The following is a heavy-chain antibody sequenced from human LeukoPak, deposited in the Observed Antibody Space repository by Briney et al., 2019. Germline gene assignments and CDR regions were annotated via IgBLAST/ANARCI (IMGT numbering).Heavy chain of an antibody. Sequence: ASVKVSCKASGYTFTGYYMHWVRQAPGQGLEWMGWINPNSGGTNYAQKFQGRVTMTRDTSISTAYMELSRLRSDDTAVCYCARGVEMATISGSWGQGTLVTVSS. V-gene: IGHV1-2*02. D-gene: IGHD5-24*01. CDR3: ARGVEMATISGS. J-gene: IGHJ5*02. CDR2: INPNSGGT. CDR1: GYTFTGYY.